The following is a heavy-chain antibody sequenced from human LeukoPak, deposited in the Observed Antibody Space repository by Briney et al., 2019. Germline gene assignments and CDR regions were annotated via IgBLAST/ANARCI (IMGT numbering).Heavy chain of an antibody. D-gene: IGHD2-15*01. V-gene: IGHV1-3*01. CDR1: GYIFITYA. J-gene: IGHJ3*02. Sequence: ASVKVSCKASGYIFITYALNWVRQAPGQRLEWMAWINAGNGNTKYSQKFQGRVTITRDTSASTVYMELSSLGSEDTAVYYCARDRPYCSGGTCFIDAFSIWGQGTMVTVSS. CDR3: ARDRPYCSGGTCFIDAFSI. CDR2: INAGNGNT.